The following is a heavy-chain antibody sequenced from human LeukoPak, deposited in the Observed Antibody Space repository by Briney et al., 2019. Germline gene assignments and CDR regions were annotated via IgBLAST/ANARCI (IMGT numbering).Heavy chain of an antibody. CDR2: IKEDASEI. D-gene: IGHD6-13*01. CDR3: AKWLFIAAAGIDY. V-gene: IGHV3-7*01. J-gene: IGHJ4*02. CDR1: GFTFSSYW. Sequence: GGSLRLSCAASGFTFSSYWMNWVRQAPGKGLEWVAHIKEDASEIYYVDSVKGRFTISRDNAKNSLYLQMNSLRAEDTAVYYCAKWLFIAAAGIDYWGQGTLVTVSS.